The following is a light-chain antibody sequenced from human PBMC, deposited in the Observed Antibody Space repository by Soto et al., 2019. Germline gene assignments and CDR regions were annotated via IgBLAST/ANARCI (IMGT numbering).Light chain of an antibody. J-gene: IGLJ1*01. CDR3: SSYRTSSTRV. CDR2: EVR. CDR1: SSDVGAYDF. V-gene: IGLV2-14*03. Sequence: QSALTQPASVSGSPGQSITISCTGTSSDVGAYDFVSWYQQHPDNAPKLMIYEVRKRPSGVSNRFSGSKSVNTATLTISGRPAEDEGDYYCSSYRTSSTRVFGTGTKLTVL.